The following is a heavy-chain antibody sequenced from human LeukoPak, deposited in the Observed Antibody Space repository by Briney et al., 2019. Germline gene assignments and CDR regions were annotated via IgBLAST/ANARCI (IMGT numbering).Heavy chain of an antibody. Sequence: PSETLSLTCTVSGGSISSGSHYWSWIRQPAGKGLEWIGRIYTSGSTNYNPSLKSRVTISVDTSKNQFSLKLSSVTAADTAVYYCARDLGYYGSGNYYYYYGMDVWGQGTTVTVSS. J-gene: IGHJ6*02. CDR2: IYTSGST. CDR1: GGSISSGSHY. CDR3: ARDLGYYGSGNYYYYYGMDV. V-gene: IGHV4-61*02. D-gene: IGHD3-10*01.